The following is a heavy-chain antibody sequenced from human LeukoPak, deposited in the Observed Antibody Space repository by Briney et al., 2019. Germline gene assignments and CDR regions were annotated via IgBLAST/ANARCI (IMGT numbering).Heavy chain of an antibody. Sequence: ASVKVSCKASGGTFSSYAISWVRQAPGQGLEWMGGIIPIFGTANYAQKFQGRVTITADESTSTAYMELSSLRSEDTAVYYCARAVHHRNWSPWYYYMDVWGKGTTVTVS. V-gene: IGHV1-69*01. D-gene: IGHD1-1*01. CDR2: IIPIFGTA. CDR1: GGTFSSYA. CDR3: ARAVHHRNWSPWYYYMDV. J-gene: IGHJ6*03.